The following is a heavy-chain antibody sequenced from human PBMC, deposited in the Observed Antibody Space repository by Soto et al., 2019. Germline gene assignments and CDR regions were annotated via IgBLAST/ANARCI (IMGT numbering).Heavy chain of an antibody. D-gene: IGHD3-9*01. CDR1: GFTFSSYG. CDR2: ISYDGSNK. CDR3: AKGLRDFDWPTRTPDFDY. Sequence: ESGGGVVQPGRSLRLSCAASGFTFSSYGMHWVRQAPGKGLEWVAVISYDGSNKYYADSVKGRFTISRDNSKNTLYLQMNSLRAEDTAVYYCAKGLRDFDWPTRTPDFDYWGQGTLVTVSS. V-gene: IGHV3-30*18. J-gene: IGHJ4*02.